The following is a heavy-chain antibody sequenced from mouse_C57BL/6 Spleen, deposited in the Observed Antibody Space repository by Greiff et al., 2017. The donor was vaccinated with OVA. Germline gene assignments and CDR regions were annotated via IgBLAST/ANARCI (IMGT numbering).Heavy chain of an antibody. Sequence: DVHLVESGGGLVKPGGSLKLSCAASGFTFSSYAMSWVRQTPEKRLEWVATISDGGSYTYYPDNVKGRFTISRDNAKNNLYLQMSHLKSEDTAMYYCARDLNWDGFDYWGQGTTLTVSS. CDR1: GFTFSSYA. CDR2: ISDGGSYT. CDR3: ARDLNWDGFDY. V-gene: IGHV5-4*01. D-gene: IGHD4-1*02. J-gene: IGHJ2*01.